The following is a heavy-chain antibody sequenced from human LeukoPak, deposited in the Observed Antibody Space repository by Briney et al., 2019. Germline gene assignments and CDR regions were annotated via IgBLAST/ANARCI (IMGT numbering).Heavy chain of an antibody. CDR2: INPNSGGT. D-gene: IGHD3-22*01. J-gene: IGHJ1*01. V-gene: IGHV1-2*02. CDR1: GYTFIGYY. CDR3: AKGSYDSSDFEYFHH. Sequence: ASVKVSCKASGYTFIGYYMHWVRQAPGQGLEWMGWINPNSGGTNYAQKFQGRVTMTRDTSISTAYMELNRLRSDDTSVYYCAKGSYDSSDFEYFHHWGQGTLVTVSS.